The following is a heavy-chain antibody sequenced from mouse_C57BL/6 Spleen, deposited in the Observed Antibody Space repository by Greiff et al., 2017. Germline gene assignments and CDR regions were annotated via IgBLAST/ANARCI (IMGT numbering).Heavy chain of an antibody. J-gene: IGHJ4*01. CDR3: ARGDGYYSFDY. CDR1: GYTFTSYW. V-gene: IGHV1-53*01. D-gene: IGHD2-3*01. CDR2: INPSNGGT. Sequence: QVQLQQPGTELVKPGASVKLSCKASGYTFTSYWMHWVKQRPGQGLEWIGNINPSNGGTNYNEKFKSKATMTVDKSSSTAYMQLSSLTADDSAVYYCARGDGYYSFDYWGQGTSVTVSS.